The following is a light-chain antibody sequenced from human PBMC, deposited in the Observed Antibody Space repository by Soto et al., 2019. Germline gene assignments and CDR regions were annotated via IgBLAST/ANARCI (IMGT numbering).Light chain of an antibody. CDR2: KAS. J-gene: IGKJ2*01. V-gene: IGKV1-5*03. Sequence: DIQMTQSPSTLSASVGDRVTITCRASQSISSWLAWYLQKPGKAPKLLIYKASTLQDGVPSRFSGSGSGTEFTLTISRLQPDDFATYSCQQYSSYSPYTFGQGTKLEIK. CDR3: QQYSSYSPYT. CDR1: QSISSW.